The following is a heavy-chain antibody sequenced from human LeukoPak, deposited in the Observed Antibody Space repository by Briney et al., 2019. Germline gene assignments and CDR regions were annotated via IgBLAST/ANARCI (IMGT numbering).Heavy chain of an antibody. Sequence: GGSLRLSCAASGFTFSDYYMSWMRQAPGKGLEWVSYISRSGSTIYYADYLKGRFTITRDTAKNSVYLQLNSLTSEDTAVYYCARTSRRYSYVDYWGQGTLVTVSS. J-gene: IGHJ4*02. CDR3: ARTSRRYSYVDY. V-gene: IGHV3-11*04. CDR2: ISRSGSTI. CDR1: GFTFSDYY. D-gene: IGHD5-18*01.